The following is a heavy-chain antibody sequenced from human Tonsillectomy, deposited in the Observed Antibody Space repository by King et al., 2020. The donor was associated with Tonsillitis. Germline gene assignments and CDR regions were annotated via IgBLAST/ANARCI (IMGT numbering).Heavy chain of an antibody. J-gene: IGHJ4*02. CDR3: AGGFRSDRVDY. Sequence: VQLQESGPGLVKPSETLSLTCTVSGGSVSSGSYYWSLIRQPPGKGLEWIVYIYYSGSTNYNPSLKSRVTISVDTSKNQFSLKLSSVTAADTAVYYCAGGFRSDRVDYWGQGTLVTVSS. CDR2: IYYSGST. V-gene: IGHV4-61*01. CDR1: GGSVSSGSYY.